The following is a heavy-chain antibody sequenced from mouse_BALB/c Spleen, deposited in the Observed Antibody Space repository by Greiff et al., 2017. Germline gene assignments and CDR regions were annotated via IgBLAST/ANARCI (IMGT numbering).Heavy chain of an antibody. V-gene: IGHV1S81*02. J-gene: IGHJ4*01. Sequence: QVQLQQSGAELVKPGASVKLSCKASGYTFTSYYMYWVKQRPGQGLEWIGEINPSNGGTNFNEKFKSKATLTVDKSSSTAYMQLSSLTSEDSAVYYCTIHYGNYDYAMDYWGQGTSVTVSS. CDR3: TIHYGNYDYAMDY. CDR2: INPSNGGT. CDR1: GYTFTSYY. D-gene: IGHD2-1*01.